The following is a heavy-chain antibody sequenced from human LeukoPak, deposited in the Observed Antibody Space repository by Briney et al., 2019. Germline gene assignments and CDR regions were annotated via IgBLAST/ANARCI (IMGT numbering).Heavy chain of an antibody. CDR2: ISNRDGRT. D-gene: IGHD5-24*01. CDR3: VKDGEGSRDGYNHTPYPLDY. CDR1: GIIYRHHA. J-gene: IGHJ4*02. V-gene: IGHV3-23*01. Sequence: GGSVRLSCAASGIIYRHHAMRGVRQAPGGGLEWVAAISNRDGRTYYADSVKGRFTISRDNSKNTLYLQMNSLRAEDTAIYYCVKDGEGSRDGYNHTPYPLDYWGQGTLVTVSS.